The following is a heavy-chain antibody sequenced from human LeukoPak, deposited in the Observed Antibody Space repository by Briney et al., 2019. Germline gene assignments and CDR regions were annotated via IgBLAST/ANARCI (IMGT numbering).Heavy chain of an antibody. J-gene: IGHJ4*02. D-gene: IGHD1-26*01. Sequence: GGSLRLSCAASGFTFSSYAMTWVRPAPGKGLEWVSTISVTGGSTYYPDSVKGRFTISRGNSNNTLFLQMNSLRAEDTAIYYCAKDVGKWESLHFFDYWGQGTLVTVSS. CDR2: ISVTGGST. CDR3: AKDVGKWESLHFFDY. V-gene: IGHV3-23*01. CDR1: GFTFSSYA.